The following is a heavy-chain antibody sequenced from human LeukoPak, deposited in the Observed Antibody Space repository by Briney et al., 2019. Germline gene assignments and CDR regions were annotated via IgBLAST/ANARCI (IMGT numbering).Heavy chain of an antibody. D-gene: IGHD3-22*01. J-gene: IGHJ4*02. Sequence: SETLSLTCTVSGVSISSGDYFWSWIRQHPGKGLEWIGYIYYSGSTYYNPSLKSRVAISEDTSKNQFSLTVSSVTAADTAVYYCTRDVPRSSGYPDNWGQGTLVTVSS. CDR3: TRDVPRSSGYPDN. CDR2: IYYSGST. CDR1: GVSISSGDYF. V-gene: IGHV4-31*03.